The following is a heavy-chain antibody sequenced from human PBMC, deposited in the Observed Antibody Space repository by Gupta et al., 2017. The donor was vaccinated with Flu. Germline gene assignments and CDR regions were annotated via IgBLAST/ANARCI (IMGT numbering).Heavy chain of an antibody. CDR1: GGTFSSYA. Sequence: QVQLVQSGAEVKKPGSSVKISCKVSGGTFSSYAFSWVRQAPGQGPEWMGGIIPIFDTTNYAQKFQGRVTITADESTTTVYMELRSLRSDDTAVYYCARDWELIRIALSDMAEAYAMDVWGQGTTVTVSS. CDR3: ARDWELIRIALSDMAEAYAMDV. D-gene: IGHD1-7*01. V-gene: IGHV1-69*01. J-gene: IGHJ6*02. CDR2: IIPIFDTT.